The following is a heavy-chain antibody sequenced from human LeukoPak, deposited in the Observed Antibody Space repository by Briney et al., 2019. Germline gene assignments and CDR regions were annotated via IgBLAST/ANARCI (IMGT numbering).Heavy chain of an antibody. Sequence: SETLSLTCTVSGGSISSSSYYWGWIRQPSGKGLEWIGSIYYSGSTYYNPSLKSRVTISVDTSKNQFSLKLSSVTAADTAIYYCARRGSENYYVDYWGQGTLVTVSS. V-gene: IGHV4-39*01. D-gene: IGHD3-10*01. CDR2: IYYSGST. J-gene: IGHJ4*02. CDR3: ARRGSENYYVDY. CDR1: GGSISSSSYY.